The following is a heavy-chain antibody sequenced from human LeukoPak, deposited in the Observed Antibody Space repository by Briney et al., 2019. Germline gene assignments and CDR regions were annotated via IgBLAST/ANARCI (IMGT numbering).Heavy chain of an antibody. Sequence: GGSLRLSCAASGFTISTYGMSWVRQAPGKGLEWISSISGGTTYYADSVKGRFTISRDNSKNTVSLQMNSLRAEDTAVYYCAKSVYHSGNYWGQGTLVTVSS. CDR2: ISGGTT. CDR3: AKSVYHSGNY. J-gene: IGHJ4*02. CDR1: GFTISTYG. D-gene: IGHD3-10*01. V-gene: IGHV3-23*01.